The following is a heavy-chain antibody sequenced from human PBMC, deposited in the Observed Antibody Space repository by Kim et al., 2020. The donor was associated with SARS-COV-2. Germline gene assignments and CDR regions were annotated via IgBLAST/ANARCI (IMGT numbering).Heavy chain of an antibody. Sequence: NPSLKSRVTISVDTSKTQFSLKLSSVTAADTAVYYCARTNSIAVAGNFGYWGQGTLVTVSS. D-gene: IGHD6-19*01. J-gene: IGHJ4*02. CDR3: ARTNSIAVAGNFGY. V-gene: IGHV4-39*01.